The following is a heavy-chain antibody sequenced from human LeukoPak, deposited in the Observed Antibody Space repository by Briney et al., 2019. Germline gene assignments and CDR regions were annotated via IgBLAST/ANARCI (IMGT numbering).Heavy chain of an antibody. CDR1: GFTFSSYW. CDR3: ARDQFLEWFNYYYGMDV. J-gene: IGHJ6*02. V-gene: IGHV3-74*01. Sequence: PGGSLRLSCAASGFTFSSYWMHWVRQAPGKGLVWVSRINSDGSSTSYADFVKGRFTISRDNAKNTLYLQMNSLRAEDTAVYYCARDQFLEWFNYYYGMDVWGQGTTVTVSS. CDR2: INSDGSST. D-gene: IGHD3-3*01.